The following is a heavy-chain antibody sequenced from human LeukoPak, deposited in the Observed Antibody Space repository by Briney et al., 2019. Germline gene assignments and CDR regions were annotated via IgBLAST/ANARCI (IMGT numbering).Heavy chain of an antibody. CDR1: GYTFTSYA. D-gene: IGHD3-22*01. J-gene: IGHJ4*02. CDR3: ARDRYDSSGYLDLDY. CDR2: INAGNGNT. Sequence: ASVKVSCKASGYTFTSYAMHWVRQAPGQRLEWMGWINAGNGNTKYSQEFQGRVTMTTDTSTSTAYMELRSLRSDDTAVYYCARDRYDSSGYLDLDYWGQGTLVTASS. V-gene: IGHV1-3*01.